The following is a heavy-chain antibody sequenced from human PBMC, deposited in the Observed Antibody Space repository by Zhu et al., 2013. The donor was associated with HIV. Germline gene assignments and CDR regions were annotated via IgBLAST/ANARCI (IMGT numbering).Heavy chain of an antibody. CDR1: GGTFTNYG. J-gene: IGHJ4*02. V-gene: IGHV1-69*12. D-gene: IGHD3-22*01. CDR2: IIPIFGTA. Sequence: QVQLVQSGSDVRNPGSSVKVSCKASGGTFTNYGVIWVRQVPGQGLEWMGGIIPIFGTANYAQKFQGRVTITADESTSTAYMELSSLRSEDTAVYYCARGRLYYDSSGYWDYWGQGTLVTVSS. CDR3: ARGRLYYDSSGYWDY.